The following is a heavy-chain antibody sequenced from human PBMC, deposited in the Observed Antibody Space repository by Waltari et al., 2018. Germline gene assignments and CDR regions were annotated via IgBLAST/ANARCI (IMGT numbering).Heavy chain of an antibody. Sequence: EVQLVESGGGLVKPGGSLRLSCAASGFTFSTYCMGWVRQAPGKGLEWVANIKQDGSTKYYVDSVKGRFTISRDNAKNSLYLQMNSLRAEDTAVYYCGRREPDAFDIWGQGTMVTVSS. CDR2: IKQDGSTK. CDR3: GRREPDAFDI. V-gene: IGHV3-7*01. CDR1: GFTFSTYC. J-gene: IGHJ3*02.